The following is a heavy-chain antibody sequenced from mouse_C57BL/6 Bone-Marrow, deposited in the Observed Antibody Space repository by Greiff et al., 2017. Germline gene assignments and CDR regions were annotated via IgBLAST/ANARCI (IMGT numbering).Heavy chain of an antibody. CDR2: ISNGGGST. J-gene: IGHJ3*01. V-gene: IGHV5-12*01. Sequence: DVMLVESGGGLVQPGGSLKLSCAASGFTFSDYYMYWVRQTPEKRLEWVAYISNGGGSTYYPDTVKGRFTISRDNAKNTLYLQMSRLKSEDTAMYYCARHDYDYAWFAYWGQGTLVTVSA. CDR3: ARHDYDYAWFAY. CDR1: GFTFSDYY. D-gene: IGHD2-4*01.